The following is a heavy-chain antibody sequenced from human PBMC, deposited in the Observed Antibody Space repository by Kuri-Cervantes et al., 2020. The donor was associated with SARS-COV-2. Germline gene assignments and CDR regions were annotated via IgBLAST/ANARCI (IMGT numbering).Heavy chain of an antibody. Sequence: SETLSLTCSVSGGSISSYYWGWIRQPPGKGLEWIGYFYSSGVTNYNPSLKSRVTISVDTSKNQLSLMLCSVTAEETAVYYGGRDNVLFSGSGFDYWGQGTLVTVSS. CDR1: GGSISSYY. J-gene: IGHJ4*02. CDR3: GRDNVLFSGSGFDY. D-gene: IGHD1-26*01. V-gene: IGHV4-59*01. CDR2: FYSSGVT.